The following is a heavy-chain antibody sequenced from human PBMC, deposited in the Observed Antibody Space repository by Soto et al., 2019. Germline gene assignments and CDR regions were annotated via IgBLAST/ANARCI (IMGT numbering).Heavy chain of an antibody. D-gene: IGHD1-1*01. CDR2: IDPSDSYT. J-gene: IGHJ6*02. Sequence: PGESLKISCKGSGYSFTSYWISWVRQMPGKGLEWMGRIDPSDSYTNYSPSFQGHVTISADKSSSTAYLQWSSLKASDTAMYYCSCQSEAPGYPYGMDVWGQGTTVTVSS. CDR1: GYSFTSYW. V-gene: IGHV5-10-1*01. CDR3: SCQSEAPGYPYGMDV.